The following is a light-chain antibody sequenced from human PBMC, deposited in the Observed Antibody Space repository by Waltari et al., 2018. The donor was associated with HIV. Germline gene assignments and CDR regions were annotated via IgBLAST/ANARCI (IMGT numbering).Light chain of an antibody. Sequence: QLILTQSPSASASLGASVKLTCTLSSGHSTYAIAWLQHQPEKVPRFLMKLNNGGSHTRGDGIPDRFSGSSSGAERYLTISSLQSEDEADYYCQTWDTGPWVFGGGTKLTVL. CDR1: SGHSTYA. J-gene: IGLJ3*02. V-gene: IGLV4-69*01. CDR3: QTWDTGPWV. CDR2: LNNGGSH.